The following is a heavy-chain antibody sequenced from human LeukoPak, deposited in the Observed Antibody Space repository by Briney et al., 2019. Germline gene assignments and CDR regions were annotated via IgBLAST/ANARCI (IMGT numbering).Heavy chain of an antibody. V-gene: IGHV4-59*01. CDR3: ARGTFWSGYYHDY. CDR1: GGSITTYY. D-gene: IGHD3-3*01. CDR2: IFYSGST. J-gene: IGHJ4*02. Sequence: SETLSLTCTVSGGSITTYYWSWIRQPPGKGLEWIGFIFYSGSTNYNPSLKNRVTISLSTSRTQFSLKVSSVTAADTAVYYCARGTFWSGYYHDYWGQGTLVTVSS.